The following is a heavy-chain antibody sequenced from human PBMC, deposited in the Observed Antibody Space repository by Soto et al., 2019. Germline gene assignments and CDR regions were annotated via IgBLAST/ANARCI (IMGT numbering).Heavy chain of an antibody. V-gene: IGHV4-59*01. D-gene: IGHD6-13*01. CDR3: ARYRREAVAGYTLDN. CDR2: VYNSGST. Sequence: SSETLSLTCTVSGGSISSNYWTWIRQPPGKGLEWIGYVYNSGSTNYNPSLKSRVTISEDTSKSQFSLKVNSMTAADTAVYYCARYRREAVAGYTLDNWGQGVLVTVSS. J-gene: IGHJ4*02. CDR1: GGSISSNY.